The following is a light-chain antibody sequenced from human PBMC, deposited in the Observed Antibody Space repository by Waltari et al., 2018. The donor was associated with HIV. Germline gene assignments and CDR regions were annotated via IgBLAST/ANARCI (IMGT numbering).Light chain of an antibody. V-gene: IGLV3-21*02. Sequence: SYVLTQSPSVSVAPGQTARITWGANAIGRKSVHWYQQKPGQAPVLLVYDDSDRPSGIPERFSGSNSGNAATLTISRVEVGDEADYFCQVWETSSDLRLWVFGGGSRLTVL. CDR1: AIGRKS. CDR2: DDS. J-gene: IGLJ3*02. CDR3: QVWETSSDLRLWV.